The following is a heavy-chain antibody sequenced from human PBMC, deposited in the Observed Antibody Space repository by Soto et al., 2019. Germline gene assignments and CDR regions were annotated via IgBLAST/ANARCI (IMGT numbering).Heavy chain of an antibody. CDR3: TRGIRGSSGWSYYYGMDD. CDR2: IKQDGSEE. V-gene: IGHV3-7*03. D-gene: IGHD6-19*01. Sequence: GGSLRPSCAASGFTFSNYRMSWVRQAPGKGLEWVTNIKQDGSEEYCVDSVKGRFTISTDNAKNSLYLQMRSLRADDTAVYYCTRGIRGSSGWSYYYGMDDWGQGTTVTVSS. J-gene: IGHJ6*02. CDR1: GFTFSNYR.